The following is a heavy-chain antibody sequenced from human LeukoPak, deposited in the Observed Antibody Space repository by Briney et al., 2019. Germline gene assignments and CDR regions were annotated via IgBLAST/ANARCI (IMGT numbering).Heavy chain of an antibody. J-gene: IGHJ4*02. CDR3: ATLREYYYGSGPSDGFDY. CDR2: FDPEDGET. Sequence: GASVTVSCKVSGYTLTELSMHWMRQAPGKGLEWMGGFDPEDGETIYPQKFQGRVTMTEDTSTDTAYMELSSLRSEDTAVYYCATLREYYYGSGPSDGFDYWGQGTLVTVSS. V-gene: IGHV1-24*01. CDR1: GYTLTELS. D-gene: IGHD3-10*01.